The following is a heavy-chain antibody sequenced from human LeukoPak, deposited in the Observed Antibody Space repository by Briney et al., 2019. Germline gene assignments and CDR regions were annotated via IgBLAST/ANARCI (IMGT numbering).Heavy chain of an antibody. CDR3: ARAAWDGDGYNLPRRYGMDV. D-gene: IGHD5-24*01. J-gene: IGHJ6*02. CDR1: GGSISSGGYY. Sequence: SETLSLTCTVSGGSISSGGYYWSWIRQHPGKGLEWIGYIYYSGSTYYNPSLKSRVTISVDTSKNQFSLKLSSVTAADTAVYYCARAAWDGDGYNLPRRYGMDVWGQGTTVTVSS. CDR2: IYYSGST. V-gene: IGHV4-31*03.